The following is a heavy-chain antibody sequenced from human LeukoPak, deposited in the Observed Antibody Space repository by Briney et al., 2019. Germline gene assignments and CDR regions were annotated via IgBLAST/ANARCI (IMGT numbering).Heavy chain of an antibody. J-gene: IGHJ4*02. CDR3: VRGHDSFDY. D-gene: IGHD3-3*01. CDR2: SRNKDHRYST. CDR1: GFTFSDHY. V-gene: IGHV3-72*01. Sequence: GGSLRLSCAASGFTFSDHYMDWVRQAAGKGLEWVGRSRNKDHRYSTEYAASVEGRFTISRDLSKNSLYLQMNSPRIEDTAIYYCVRGHDSFDYWGLGTLVTVSS.